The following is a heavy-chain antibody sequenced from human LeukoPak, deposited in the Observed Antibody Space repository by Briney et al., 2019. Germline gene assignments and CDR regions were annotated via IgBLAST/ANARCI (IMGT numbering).Heavy chain of an antibody. V-gene: IGHV3-13*01. CDR2: IGTAGDT. J-gene: IGHJ4*02. CDR1: GFTFSSYD. D-gene: IGHD3-9*01. Sequence: GGSLRLSCAASGFTFSSYDMHWVRQATGKGLEWVSAIGTAGDTYYPGSVKGRFTISRENAKNSLYLQMNSLRAGDTAVYYCARGRVYYDILTGYYNSDCFDYWGQGTLVTVSS. CDR3: ARGRVYYDILTGYYNSDCFDY.